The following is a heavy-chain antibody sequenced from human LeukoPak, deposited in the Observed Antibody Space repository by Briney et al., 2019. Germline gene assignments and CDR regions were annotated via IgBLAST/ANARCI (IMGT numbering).Heavy chain of an antibody. CDR1: GHAFSRND. CDR3: AKGGPGAFDF. CDR2: ISGSSGAT. Sequence: GGSLRLSCAASGHAFSRNDMFWVRQAPGKGLEWVSCISGSSGATYYADSVRGRFTISRDNSKNTVFLQMNSLRAEDTAIYYCAKGGPGAFDFWGQGTMVTVSS. D-gene: IGHD2-15*01. V-gene: IGHV3-23*01. J-gene: IGHJ3*01.